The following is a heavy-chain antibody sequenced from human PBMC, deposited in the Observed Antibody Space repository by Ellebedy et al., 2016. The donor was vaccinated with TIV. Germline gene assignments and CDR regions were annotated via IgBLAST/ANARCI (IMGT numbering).Heavy chain of an antibody. CDR1: GFTFSNAW. Sequence: GESLKISCAASGFTFSNAWMSWVRQAPGKGLEWVGRIKSKTDGGTTDYAAPVKGRFTISRDDSKNTLYLQMNSLKTEDTAVYYCTTGGDGYNWGVYYYYGMDVWGQGTTVTVSS. J-gene: IGHJ6*02. CDR2: IKSKTDGGTT. CDR3: TTGGDGYNWGVYYYYGMDV. V-gene: IGHV3-15*01. D-gene: IGHD5-24*01.